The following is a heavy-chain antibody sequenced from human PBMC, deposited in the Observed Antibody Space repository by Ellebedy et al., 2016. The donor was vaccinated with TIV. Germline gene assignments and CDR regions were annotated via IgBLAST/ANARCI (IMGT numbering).Heavy chain of an antibody. CDR2: INPNSGGT. CDR1: GYTFTGYY. D-gene: IGHD1-26*01. J-gene: IGHJ6*02. V-gene: IGHV1-2*02. Sequence: AASVKVSCQASGYTFTGYYMHWVRQAPGQGLEWMGWINPNSGGTNYAQKFQGRVTMTRDTSISTAYMELSRLRSDDTAVYYWARDSVDVTLLGGMDVWGQGTTVTVSS. CDR3: ARDSVDVTLLGGMDV.